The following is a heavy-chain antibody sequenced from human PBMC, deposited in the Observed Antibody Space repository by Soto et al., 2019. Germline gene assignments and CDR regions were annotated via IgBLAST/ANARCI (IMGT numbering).Heavy chain of an antibody. V-gene: IGHV4-59*01. CDR2: IYYSGST. D-gene: IGHD3-3*01. CDR1: GGSISSYY. J-gene: IGHJ6*03. CDR3: ARVDYDFWSGYYPYHYYYYYYMDV. Sequence: PSETLSLTCTVSGGSISSYYWSWIRQPPGKGLEWIGYIYYSGSTNYNPSLKSRVTISVDTSKNQFSLKLSSVTAADTAVYYCARVDYDFWSGYYPYHYYYYYYMDVWGKGTTVTVSS.